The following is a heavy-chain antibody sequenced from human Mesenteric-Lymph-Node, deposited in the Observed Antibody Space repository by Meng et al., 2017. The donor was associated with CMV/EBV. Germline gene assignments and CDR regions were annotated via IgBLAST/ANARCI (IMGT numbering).Heavy chain of an antibody. V-gene: IGHV3-74*01. Sequence: GGSLRLSCAASGFTFSSYWMHRVRQAPGKGLVWVSRINSDGSSTSYADSVKGRFTISRDNAKNTLYLQMNSLRAEDTAVYYCARRKYSSGWYSYWGQGTLVTVSS. D-gene: IGHD6-19*01. J-gene: IGHJ4*02. CDR2: INSDGSST. CDR3: ARRKYSSGWYSY. CDR1: GFTFSSYW.